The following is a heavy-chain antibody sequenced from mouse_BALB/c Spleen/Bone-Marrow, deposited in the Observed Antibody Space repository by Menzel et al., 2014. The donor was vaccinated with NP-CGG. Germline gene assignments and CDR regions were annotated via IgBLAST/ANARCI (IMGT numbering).Heavy chain of an antibody. CDR2: INPDSNTI. J-gene: IGHJ3*01. Sequence: EVQRVESGGGLVQPGGSLKLSCAASGFDFSSYWMSWVRQAPGNGLEWIGEINPDSNTINYTPSLKDKFIISRDNAKNTLYLQMGKVRSEDTALYYCARSGHYGWFAYWGQGTLVTVSA. D-gene: IGHD2-1*01. CDR1: GFDFSSYW. V-gene: IGHV4-1*02. CDR3: ARSGHYGWFAY.